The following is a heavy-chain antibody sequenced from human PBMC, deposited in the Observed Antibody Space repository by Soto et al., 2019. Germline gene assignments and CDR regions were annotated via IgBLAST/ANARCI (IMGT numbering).Heavy chain of an antibody. V-gene: IGHV1-69*13. Sequence: GASVKVSCKASGGTFSSYAISWVRQAPGQGLEWMGGIIPIFGTANYAQKFQGRVTITADASTSTAYMELSSLRSEDTAVYYCACNEHRDHRLFIAHWGQGTLVTVSS. CDR1: GGTFSSYA. J-gene: IGHJ1*01. CDR3: ACNEHRDHRLFIAH. D-gene: IGHD3-16*01. CDR2: IIPIFGTA.